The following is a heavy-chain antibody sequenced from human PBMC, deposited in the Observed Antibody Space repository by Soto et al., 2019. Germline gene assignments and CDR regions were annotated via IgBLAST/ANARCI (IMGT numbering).Heavy chain of an antibody. V-gene: IGHV3-23*01. CDR2: ISHSGYMT. CDR1: GFTLSDYA. CDR3: ARVSKGPAAPDY. Sequence: PGGSLRLSCAASGFTLSDYAMSWVRQAPGKGLEWVSAISHSGYMTYYVDSVKGRFTISRDNFKNTVILQMSSLRAEDTAIYFCARVSKGPAAPDYWGQGTLVTVSS. J-gene: IGHJ4*02. D-gene: IGHD6-25*01.